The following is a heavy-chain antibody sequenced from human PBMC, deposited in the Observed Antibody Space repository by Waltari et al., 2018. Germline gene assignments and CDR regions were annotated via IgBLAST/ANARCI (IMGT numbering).Heavy chain of an antibody. CDR1: GGSISSYY. Sequence: QVQLQESGPGLVKPSETLSLTCTVSGGSISSYYLIWIRQPAGKGMEWIGGSYTSGSTNYKPYLKSRVNMAVDTSKNQFSLKLSAVTAADTAVYYCARDGSGSWYFDLWGRGTLVTVSS. J-gene: IGHJ2*01. D-gene: IGHD1-26*01. CDR2: SYTSGST. V-gene: IGHV4-4*07. CDR3: ARDGSGSWYFDL.